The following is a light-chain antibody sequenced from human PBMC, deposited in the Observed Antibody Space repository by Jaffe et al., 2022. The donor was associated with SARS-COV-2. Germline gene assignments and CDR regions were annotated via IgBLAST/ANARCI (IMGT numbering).Light chain of an antibody. J-gene: IGKJ2*01. V-gene: IGKV3-20*01. CDR1: QIFSSNY. Sequence: ETVLTQLPDTLSLSPGDRATLSCWTSQIFSSNYIAWYQKKPGQPPRLLIYGASNRAPGIPDRFSGSRSGTNFTLTISSLEAEDVAVYYCQKYDSILPAYTFGQGTKLEIK. CDR2: GAS. CDR3: QKYDSILPAYT.